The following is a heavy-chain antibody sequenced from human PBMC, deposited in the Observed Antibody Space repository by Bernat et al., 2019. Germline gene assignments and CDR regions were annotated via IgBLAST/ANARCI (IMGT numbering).Heavy chain of an antibody. D-gene: IGHD3-10*01. CDR1: GFTFTSSA. CDR3: AAGYYYGSGSYYIPDY. J-gene: IGHJ4*02. V-gene: IGHV1-58*01. CDR2: IVVGSGNT. Sequence: QMQLVQSGPEVKKPGTSVKVSCKASGFTFTSSAVQWVRQARGQRLAWIGWIVVGSGNTNYAQKFQERVTITRDMSTSTAYMELSSLRSEDTAVYYCAAGYYYGSGSYYIPDYWGQGTLVTVSS.